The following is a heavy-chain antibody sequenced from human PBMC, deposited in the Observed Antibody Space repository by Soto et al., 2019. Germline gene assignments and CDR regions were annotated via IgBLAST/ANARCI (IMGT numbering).Heavy chain of an antibody. Sequence: GESLKISCKASGYSFTNHLITWVRQVPGRGLEWMGRIAPGDSDTRYNPSFQGHVTLSTDRSISTVYLQWSSLKASDTAIYFCARRLPGKLDVWGQGTTVTVSS. CDR1: GYSFTNHL. J-gene: IGHJ6*02. D-gene: IGHD5-12*01. V-gene: IGHV5-10-1*01. CDR3: ARRLPGKLDV. CDR2: IAPGDSDT.